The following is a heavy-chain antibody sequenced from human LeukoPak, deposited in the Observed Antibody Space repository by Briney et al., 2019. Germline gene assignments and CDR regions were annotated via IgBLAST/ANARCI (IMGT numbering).Heavy chain of an antibody. CDR1: GVSISSTNW. Sequence: PSETLSLTCAVSGVSISSTNWWTWVRQPPGEGLEWIGEVYHTGSSNYNPSLKSRVTISVDKSKSQFSLNLSSVTAADTAVYYCARGGTTVAGTFWFDPWGQGTLVTVSS. CDR3: ARGGTTVAGTFWFDP. D-gene: IGHD6-19*01. CDR2: VYHTGSS. J-gene: IGHJ5*02. V-gene: IGHV4-4*02.